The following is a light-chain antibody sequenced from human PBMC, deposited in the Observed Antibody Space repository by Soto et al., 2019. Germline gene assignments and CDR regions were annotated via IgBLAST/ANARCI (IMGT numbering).Light chain of an antibody. J-gene: IGLJ2*01. Sequence: QSALTQPRSVSGSPGQSVTISCTGTSSDVGGYNYVSWYQQHPGKAPKLMIYDVSKRPSGVPDRFSGSKSGNTASLTISGLQAEDEADYYCCSYACSYTPYVVFGGGTQLTVL. CDR2: DVS. V-gene: IGLV2-11*01. CDR1: SSDVGGYNY. CDR3: CSYACSYTPYVV.